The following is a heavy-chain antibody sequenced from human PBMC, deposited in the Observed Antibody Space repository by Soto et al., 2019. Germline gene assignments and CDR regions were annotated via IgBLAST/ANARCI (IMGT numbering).Heavy chain of an antibody. J-gene: IGHJ6*02. CDR2: IYYSGST. D-gene: IGHD2-15*01. Sequence: PSETLSLTCTVSGGSISSSSYYWGWIRQPPGKGLEWIGSIYYSGSTYYNPSLKSRVTISVDTSKNQFSLKLSSVTAADTAVYYCARLKGYCSGGSCYSPYYYYGMDVWGQGTTVTVSS. V-gene: IGHV4-39*01. CDR1: GGSISSSSYY. CDR3: ARLKGYCSGGSCYSPYYYYGMDV.